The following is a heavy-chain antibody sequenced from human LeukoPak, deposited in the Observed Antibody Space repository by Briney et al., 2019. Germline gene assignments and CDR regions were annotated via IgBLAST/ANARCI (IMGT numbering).Heavy chain of an antibody. V-gene: IGHV3-15*04. J-gene: IGHJ4*02. CDR3: STDQSLIGGVILLY. D-gene: IGHD3-16*01. CDR1: GFNLSKVW. Sequence: GGSLRLSCVVSGFNLSKVWWTWVRQAPGKGLECVARSERHSDGATADYGAAVKGRFTVSRDASENTVYLQMNSLKTEDTSVYFCSTDQSLIGGVILLYWGQGALVAVSS. CDR2: SERHSDGATA.